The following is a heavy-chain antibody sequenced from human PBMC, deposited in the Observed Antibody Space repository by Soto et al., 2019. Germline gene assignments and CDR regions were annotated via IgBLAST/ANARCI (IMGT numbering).Heavy chain of an antibody. V-gene: IGHV3-13*01. Sequence: EVQLVESGGGLVQPGGSLRLSCAASGFTFSDYDMHWVHQAAGKGLEWVSGISTGGDTDYLGSVKGRLTISRENAKNSLYLQMNSLRAGDTAVYYCAREWGTPGFWYFDLWGRGTLVAVSS. CDR1: GFTFSDYD. J-gene: IGHJ2*01. D-gene: IGHD2-15*01. CDR2: ISTGGDT. CDR3: AREWGTPGFWYFDL.